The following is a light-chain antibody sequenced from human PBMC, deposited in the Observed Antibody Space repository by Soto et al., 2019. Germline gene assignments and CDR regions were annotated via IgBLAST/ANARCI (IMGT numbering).Light chain of an antibody. Sequence: DIQMTQSPSSLSASVGDRVTITCRASQGISHYLAWYQQKPGKVPKLLIYEASTLQSGVPSRFSGSGSGTHFTLTISSLQPEDFATYYCQKYDSAPRAFGGGTKVEIK. CDR3: QKYDSAPRA. CDR2: EAS. CDR1: QGISHY. J-gene: IGKJ4*01. V-gene: IGKV1-27*01.